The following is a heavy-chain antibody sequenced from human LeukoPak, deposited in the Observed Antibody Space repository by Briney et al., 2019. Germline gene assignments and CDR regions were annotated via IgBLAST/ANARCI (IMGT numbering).Heavy chain of an antibody. CDR3: ARDLYGSGILAFDI. Sequence: GGSLRLSCAASGFTSSDYYMSWIRQAPGKGLEWVSYIDNSGRTIYYADSVKGRFTISRDNAKNSLYLQMNSLRAEDTAVYYCARDLYGSGILAFDIWGQGTMATVSS. J-gene: IGHJ3*02. D-gene: IGHD3-10*01. CDR2: IDNSGRTI. CDR1: GFTSSDYY. V-gene: IGHV3-11*01.